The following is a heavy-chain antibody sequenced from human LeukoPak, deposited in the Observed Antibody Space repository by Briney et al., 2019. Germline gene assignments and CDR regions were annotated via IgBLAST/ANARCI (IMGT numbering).Heavy chain of an antibody. D-gene: IGHD3-10*01. J-gene: IGHJ4*02. CDR3: ARDRWFGESTFDY. CDR1: GFTFSSYS. V-gene: IGHV3-48*04. Sequence: GGSLRLSCAASGFTFSSYSMNWVRQAPGKGLEWVSYISSSSSTIYYADSVKGRFTISRDNAKNSLYLQMNSLRAEDTAVYYCARDRWFGESTFDYWGQGTLVTVSS. CDR2: ISSSSSTI.